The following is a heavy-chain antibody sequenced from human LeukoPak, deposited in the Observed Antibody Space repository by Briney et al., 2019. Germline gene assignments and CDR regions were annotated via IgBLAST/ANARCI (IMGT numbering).Heavy chain of an antibody. J-gene: IGHJ4*02. Sequence: KSGESLKISCKCSGYRFTSYWIGWVRPMPGKGLEWMGNIYPGDSDTRYSPSFQGQVTISADKSISTAYLQWSSLKASDTAMYYCARHANGYDNSYFDYWGQGTLVTVSS. D-gene: IGHD5-12*01. V-gene: IGHV5-51*01. CDR1: GYRFTSYW. CDR2: IYPGDSDT. CDR3: ARHANGYDNSYFDY.